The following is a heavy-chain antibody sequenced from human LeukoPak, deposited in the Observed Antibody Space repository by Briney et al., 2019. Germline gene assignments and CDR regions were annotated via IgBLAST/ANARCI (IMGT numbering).Heavy chain of an antibody. CDR2: TYYRSKWYN. D-gene: IGHD6-6*01. J-gene: IGHJ3*02. CDR1: GDSVSSNSAA. V-gene: IGHV6-1*01. CDR3: ARETTYSSSSRNAFDI. Sequence: SQTLSLTCAISGDSVSSNSAAWNWIRQSPSRGLEWLGRTYYRSKWYNDYAVSVKSRITINPDTSKNQFSLQLNSVTPEDTAVYYCARETTYSSSSRNAFDIWGQGTMVTVSS.